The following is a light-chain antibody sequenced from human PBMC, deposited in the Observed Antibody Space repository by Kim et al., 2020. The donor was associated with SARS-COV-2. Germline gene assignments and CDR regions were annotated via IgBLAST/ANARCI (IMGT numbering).Light chain of an antibody. V-gene: IGKV4-1*01. Sequence: ATINCKSSQIVLYSSNNKNYLAWYQQKPGQPPKLLIYWASTRESGVPDRFSGSGSGTDFTLTIISLQAEDVAVYYCQQYYSTPRTFGQGTKVDIK. CDR2: WAS. CDR3: QQYYSTPRT. J-gene: IGKJ1*01. CDR1: QIVLYSSNNKNY.